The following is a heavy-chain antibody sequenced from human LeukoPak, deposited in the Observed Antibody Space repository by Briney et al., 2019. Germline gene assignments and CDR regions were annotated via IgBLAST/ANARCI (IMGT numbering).Heavy chain of an antibody. Sequence: PSETLSLTCTVSGGSISRSGYYWGWIRQSPGKGLECIGTIYYNGSTYYKPSLKSRVTISVDTSKNQFSLKLTSMTAADSAVYYCAGDTWNYWFDAWGQGTLVTVSS. CDR3: AGDTWNYWFDA. V-gene: IGHV4-39*01. D-gene: IGHD1-7*01. CDR1: GGSISRSGYY. J-gene: IGHJ5*02. CDR2: IYYNGST.